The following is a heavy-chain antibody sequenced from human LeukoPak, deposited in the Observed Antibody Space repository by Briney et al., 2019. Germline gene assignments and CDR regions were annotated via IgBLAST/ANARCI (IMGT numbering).Heavy chain of an antibody. CDR2: INGDGSDR. CDR3: AIAYGLDV. J-gene: IGHJ6*02. V-gene: IGHV3-7*03. CDR1: GFTFSSYS. Sequence: GGSLRLSCAASGFTFSSYSMNWVRQAPGKGLEWVANINGDGSDRYYMDPLKGRFTISRDNAKNSLYLQMNSLRVEDTAIYYCAIAYGLDVWGQGTTVTVSS.